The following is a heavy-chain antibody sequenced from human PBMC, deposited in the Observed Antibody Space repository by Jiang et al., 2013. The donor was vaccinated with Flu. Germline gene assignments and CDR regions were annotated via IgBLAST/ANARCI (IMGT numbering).Heavy chain of an antibody. CDR1: GGTFRNYV. CDR2: LIPVLNRT. D-gene: IGHD3-10*01. Sequence: SGAEVKKPGSSVKVSCKASGGTFRNYVITWVRQAPGQGLEWMGNLIPVLNRTYYAQKFQGRVTLTADRSTSTASMELRGLGSEDTAVYYCELWFGDLIVDFWGQGTLISVSS. J-gene: IGHJ4*02. V-gene: IGHV1-69*04. CDR3: ELWFGDLIVDF.